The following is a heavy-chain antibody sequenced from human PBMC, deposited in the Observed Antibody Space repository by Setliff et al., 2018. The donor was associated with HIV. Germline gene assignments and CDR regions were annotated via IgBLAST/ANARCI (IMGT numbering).Heavy chain of an antibody. D-gene: IGHD6-19*01. CDR1: GFTFSSYA. J-gene: IGHJ6*03. V-gene: IGHV3-23*01. CDR3: AKGRYSSGANYYYYYMDV. Sequence: PSETLRLSCAASGFTFSSYAMSWVRQAPGKGLEWVSAISGSGGSTYYADSVKGRFTISRDNSKNTLYLQMNSLRAEDTAVYYCAKGRYSSGANYYYYYMDVWGKGTTVTVSS. CDR2: ISGSGGST.